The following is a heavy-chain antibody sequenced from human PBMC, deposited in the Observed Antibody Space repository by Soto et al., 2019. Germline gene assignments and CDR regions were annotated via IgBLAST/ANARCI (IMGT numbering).Heavy chain of an antibody. CDR3: ARAFNIAVAEMWHYGMDV. D-gene: IGHD6-19*01. Sequence: ASVKVSCKASGSTFTSYGISWVRQAPGQGLEWMGWISAYNGNTNYAQKLQGRVTMTTDTSTSTAYMELRSLRSDDTAVYYCARAFNIAVAEMWHYGMDVWGQGTTVTVSS. CDR2: ISAYNGNT. J-gene: IGHJ6*02. V-gene: IGHV1-18*01. CDR1: GSTFTSYG.